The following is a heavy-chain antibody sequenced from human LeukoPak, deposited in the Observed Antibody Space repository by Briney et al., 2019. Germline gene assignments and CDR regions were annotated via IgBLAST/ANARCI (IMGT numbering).Heavy chain of an antibody. V-gene: IGHV3-23*01. D-gene: IGHD3-22*01. CDR2: ISGSGGST. J-gene: IGHJ3*02. CDR3: AKDSSPPYYYDSSGLDAFDI. CDR1: GFPFRSYA. Sequence: GGSLRLSCAASGFPFRSYAMHWVRQAPGKGLEWVSAISGSGGSTYYADSVKGRFTISRDNSKNTLYLQMNSLRAEDTAVYYCAKDSSPPYYYDSSGLDAFDIWGQGTMVTVSS.